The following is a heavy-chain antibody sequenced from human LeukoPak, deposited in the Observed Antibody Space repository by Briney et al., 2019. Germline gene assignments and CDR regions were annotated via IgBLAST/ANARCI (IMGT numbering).Heavy chain of an antibody. CDR1: GGSISNYY. Sequence: PSETLSLTCTVSGGSISNYYWSWIRQPAGKGLEWIGRIYISGSTSGSTDYNPSLKSRVTMSVDTSRNQFSLKVNSVTAADTAVYYCARYRGGDVSFDYWGQGTLVTVSS. D-gene: IGHD2-21*01. CDR2: IYISGSTSGST. CDR3: ARYRGGDVSFDY. J-gene: IGHJ4*02. V-gene: IGHV4-4*07.